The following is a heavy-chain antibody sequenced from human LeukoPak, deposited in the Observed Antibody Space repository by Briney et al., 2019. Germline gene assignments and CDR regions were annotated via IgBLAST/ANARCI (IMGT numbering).Heavy chain of an antibody. V-gene: IGHV3-23*01. CDR2: ITDSGGDT. Sequence: GGSLRLSCAASGFTFRSYAMAWVRQTPEKGLEWVAAITDSGGDTFHADSVKGRFTISRDNSHNTLYLQMNSLRADDSAVYHCVKGSDTSSPYYFDFWGQGALVTVSS. CDR1: GFTFRSYA. D-gene: IGHD2-2*01. CDR3: VKGSDTSSPYYFDF. J-gene: IGHJ4*02.